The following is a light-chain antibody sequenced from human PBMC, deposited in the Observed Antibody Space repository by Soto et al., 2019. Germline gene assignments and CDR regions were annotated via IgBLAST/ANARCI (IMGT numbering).Light chain of an antibody. Sequence: QSVLTXPPSXXXXXXQRVTISCSGXXXNIGNNAVNWYQQLPGKAPKLLIYYDDLLPSGVSDRFSGSKSGTSASLAISGLQSEDEADYYCAAWDDSLNGVVFGGGTKLTVL. CDR2: YDD. V-gene: IGLV1-36*01. J-gene: IGLJ2*01. CDR1: XXNIGNNA. CDR3: AAWDDSLNGVV.